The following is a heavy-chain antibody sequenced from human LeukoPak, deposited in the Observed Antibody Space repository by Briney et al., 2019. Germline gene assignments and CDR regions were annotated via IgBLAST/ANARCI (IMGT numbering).Heavy chain of an antibody. CDR1: GGSFSGYY. J-gene: IGHJ5*02. D-gene: IGHD3-10*01. CDR3: ARAGYYGSGSYYRSVTFLPWFDP. Sequence: SETLSLTCAVYGGSFSGYYWSWIRQPPGKGLEWIGEINHSGSTNYNPSLKSRVTISVDTPKNQFSLKLSSVTAADTAVYYCARAGYYGSGSYYRSVTFLPWFDPWGQGTLVTVSS. CDR2: INHSGST. V-gene: IGHV4-34*01.